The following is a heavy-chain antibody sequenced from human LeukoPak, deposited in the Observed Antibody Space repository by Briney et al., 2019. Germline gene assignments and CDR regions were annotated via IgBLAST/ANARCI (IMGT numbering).Heavy chain of an antibody. V-gene: IGHV1-2*02. J-gene: IGHJ5*02. Sequence: ASVKVSCKASGYTFTGYYMHWVRQAPGQGLEWMGWINPNSGGTNYAQKFQGRVTMTRDTSISTAYMELSRLRSDDTAVYYCARDWGLDYYDRSGSYPWGQGTLVTVSS. D-gene: IGHD3-22*01. CDR1: GYTFTGYY. CDR3: ARDWGLDYYDRSGSYP. CDR2: INPNSGGT.